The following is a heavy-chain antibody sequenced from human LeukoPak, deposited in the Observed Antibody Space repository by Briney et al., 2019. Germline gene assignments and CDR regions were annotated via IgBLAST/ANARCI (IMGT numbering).Heavy chain of an antibody. CDR1: GFLLSSYW. D-gene: IGHD3-9*01. Sequence: PGGSLRLSCAASGFLLSSYWRSWVRQAPGKGLEWVANIKQDGRVNYYVHSVRRRYTISRDNAKISLYLQMNSLRAEDTAVYYCARDIRRDYDILTGYYREGYYFDYWGQGTLVTVSS. CDR2: IKQDGRVN. J-gene: IGHJ4*02. V-gene: IGHV3-7*01. CDR3: ARDIRRDYDILTGYYREGYYFDY.